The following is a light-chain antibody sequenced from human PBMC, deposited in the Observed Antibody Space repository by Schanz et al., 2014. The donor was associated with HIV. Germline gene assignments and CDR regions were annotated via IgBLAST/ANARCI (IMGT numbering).Light chain of an antibody. Sequence: QSALTQPASVAESPGQSITISCTGTRSDVGSYNLVSWYQHHPGKAPKFLIYEVNKRPSGVSNRFSGSKSGNTASLTISGLQADDEAEYYCSSYTSSSTVVFGGGTKLTVL. CDR2: EVN. CDR3: SSYTSSSTVV. V-gene: IGLV2-14*02. CDR1: RSDVGSYNL. J-gene: IGLJ2*01.